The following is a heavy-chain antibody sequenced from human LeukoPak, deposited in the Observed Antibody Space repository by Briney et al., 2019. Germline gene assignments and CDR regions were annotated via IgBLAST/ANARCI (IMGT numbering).Heavy chain of an antibody. D-gene: IGHD6-19*01. V-gene: IGHV3-23*01. J-gene: IGHJ4*02. CDR3: ARESSVAGTDY. CDR1: GFNFRNFD. Sequence: GGSLRHSCAASGFNFRNFDMHWVRQAPGKGLEWVSAISGSGGSTYYADSVKGRFTISRDNSKNTLYLQMNSLRAEDTAVYYCARESSVAGTDYWGQGTLVTVSS. CDR2: ISGSGGST.